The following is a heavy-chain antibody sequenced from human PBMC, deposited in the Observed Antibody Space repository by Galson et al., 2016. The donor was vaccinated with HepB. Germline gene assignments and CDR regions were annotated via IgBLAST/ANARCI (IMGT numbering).Heavy chain of an antibody. Sequence: SLRLSCAASGFTFTTYSMNWVRQAPGKGLEWVSSISSSSAYKYYADSARGRFTISRDNAKRSLYLQMNSLRGEDTAVYYCARPPRGVFGVVTPLDYWGQGTLVTVSS. D-gene: IGHD3-3*01. J-gene: IGHJ4*02. V-gene: IGHV3-21*01. CDR3: ARPPRGVFGVVTPLDY. CDR1: GFTFTTYS. CDR2: ISSSSAYK.